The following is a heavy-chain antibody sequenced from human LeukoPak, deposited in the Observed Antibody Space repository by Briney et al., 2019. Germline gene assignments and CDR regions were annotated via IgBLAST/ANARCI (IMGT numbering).Heavy chain of an antibody. D-gene: IGHD6-19*01. CDR2: IKEDGSQK. J-gene: IGHJ4*02. CDR3: ARDSGWSRFDY. Sequence: PGGSLRLSCAASGFTFSSFWMTWVRQAPGKGLEWVANIKEDGSQKYYVDSVKGRFTISRDNAKNSLFLQTNSLRVDDTAVYYCARDSGWSRFDYWGQGTLVTVSS. V-gene: IGHV3-7*05. CDR1: GFTFSSFW.